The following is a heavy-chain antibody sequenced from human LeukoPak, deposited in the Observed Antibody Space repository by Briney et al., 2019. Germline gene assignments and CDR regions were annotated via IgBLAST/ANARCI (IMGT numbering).Heavy chain of an antibody. CDR1: DYSISSGYGYY. D-gene: IGHD5/OR15-5a*01. CDR2: IYHSGIT. V-gene: IGHV4-38-2*02. J-gene: IGHJ4*02. Sequence: SEALSLTCTVSDYSISSGYGYYWGWIRQPPGKGLEWIGNIYHSGITYYNHFNSSLKSRVTISIDTSKNQFSLRLTSVTAADTAVYFCATLVSTRYYFDYWGQGTLVTVSS. CDR3: ATLVSTRYYFDY.